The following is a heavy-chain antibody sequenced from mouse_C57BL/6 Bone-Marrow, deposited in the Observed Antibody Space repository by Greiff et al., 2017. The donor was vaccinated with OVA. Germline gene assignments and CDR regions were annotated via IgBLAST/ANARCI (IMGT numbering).Heavy chain of an antibody. CDR3: VVNWDRKAMDY. J-gene: IGHJ4*01. Sequence: EVKLVESGGGLVQPKGSLKLSCAASGFSFNTYAMNWVRQAPGKGLEWVARIRSKSNNYATYYADSVKDRFTISRDDSESMLYLQMNNLKTEDTAMYYCVVNWDRKAMDYWGQGTSVTVSS. CDR2: IRSKSNNYAT. V-gene: IGHV10-1*01. CDR1: GFSFNTYA. D-gene: IGHD4-1*01.